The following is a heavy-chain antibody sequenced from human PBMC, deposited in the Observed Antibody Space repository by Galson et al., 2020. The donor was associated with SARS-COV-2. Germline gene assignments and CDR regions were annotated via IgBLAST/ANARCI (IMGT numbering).Heavy chain of an antibody. CDR1: GFTFSSYG. D-gene: IGHD3-10*01. V-gene: IGHV3-30*02. Sequence: GGSLRLSCGASGFTFSSYGMHWVRQAPGKGLEWVAFIRYDGSNKYYADSVKGRFTISRDNSKNTLYLQMNSLRAEDTAVYYCAKLWFGELYDYWGQGTLVTVSS. J-gene: IGHJ4*02. CDR2: IRYDGSNK. CDR3: AKLWFGELYDY.